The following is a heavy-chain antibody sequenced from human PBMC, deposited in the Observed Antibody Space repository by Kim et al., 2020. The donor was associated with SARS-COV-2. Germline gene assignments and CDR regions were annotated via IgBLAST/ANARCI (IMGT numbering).Heavy chain of an antibody. V-gene: IGHV3-9*01. CDR2: ISWNSGSI. J-gene: IGHJ4*02. D-gene: IGHD6-13*01. CDR1: GFTFDDYA. CDR3: AKDLSDQQLVRFDC. Sequence: GGSLRLSCAASGFTFDDYAMHWVRQAPGKGLEWVSGISWNSGSIGYADSVKGRFTISRDNAKNTLYLQMNSLRAEDTALYYCAKDLSDQQLVRFDCWGQG.